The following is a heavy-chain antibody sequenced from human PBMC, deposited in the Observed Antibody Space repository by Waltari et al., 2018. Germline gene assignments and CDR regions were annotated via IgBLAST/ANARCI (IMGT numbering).Heavy chain of an antibody. CDR1: GFTFSSYS. D-gene: IGHD3-22*01. CDR2: ISSSSSYI. CDR3: ARAVHGGSGYFY. J-gene: IGHJ4*02. V-gene: IGHV3-21*04. Sequence: EVQLVESGGGLVKPGGSLRLSCAASGFTFSSYSMNWVRQAPGKGLEWVSSISSSSSYIYYADSVKGRFTISRDNAKNSLYLQMNSLRAEDTAVYYCARAVHGGSGYFYWGQGTLVTVSS.